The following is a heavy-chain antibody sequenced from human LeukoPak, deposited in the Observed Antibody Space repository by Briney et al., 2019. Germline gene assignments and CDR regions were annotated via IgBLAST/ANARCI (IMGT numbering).Heavy chain of an antibody. CDR2: IIPIFGTA. CDR3: ARAQGYCSSTSCPYYFDY. Sequence: SVKVSCKASGGTFSSYAISWVRQAPGQGLEWMGGIIPIFGTANYAQKFQGRVTITADEPTSTAYMELSSLRSEDTAVYYCARAQGYCSSTSCPYYFDYWGQGTLVTVSS. V-gene: IGHV1-69*01. CDR1: GGTFSSYA. D-gene: IGHD2-2*01. J-gene: IGHJ4*02.